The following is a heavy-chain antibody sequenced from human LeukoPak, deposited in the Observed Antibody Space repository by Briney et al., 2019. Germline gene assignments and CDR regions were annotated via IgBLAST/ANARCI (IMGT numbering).Heavy chain of an antibody. Sequence: GASVKVSCKASGCTFTGYYMHWVRQAPGQGLEWMGWINPNSGGTNYAQKFQGRVTMTRDTSICTAYMELSRLRSDDTAVYYCARDRRVYYDSSGYSWWSFDYWGQGTLVTVSS. CDR2: INPNSGGT. V-gene: IGHV1-2*02. CDR3: ARDRRVYYDSSGYSWWSFDY. J-gene: IGHJ4*02. D-gene: IGHD3-22*01. CDR1: GCTFTGYY.